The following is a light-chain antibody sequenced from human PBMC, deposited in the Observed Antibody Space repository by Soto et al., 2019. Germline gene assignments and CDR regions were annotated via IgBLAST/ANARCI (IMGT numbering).Light chain of an antibody. J-gene: IGKJ4*01. CDR3: QQYNTYPLP. Sequence: DIQMTQSPSTLSASVGDRVTITCRASQSISTWLAWYQQKPGKAPKLLIYKAASLEGGVPSRFGGSGSGTLFNITISSLHTDDFATYYCQQYNTYPLPFGGGTTVDIK. CDR2: KAA. CDR1: QSISTW. V-gene: IGKV1-5*03.